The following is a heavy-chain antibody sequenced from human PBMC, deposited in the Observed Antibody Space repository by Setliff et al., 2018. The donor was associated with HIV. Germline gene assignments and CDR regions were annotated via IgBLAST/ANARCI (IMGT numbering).Heavy chain of an antibody. D-gene: IGHD6-13*01. CDR1: GGSISSHY. V-gene: IGHV4-59*11. J-gene: IGHJ4*02. Sequence: NPSETLSLTCTVSGGSISSHYWSWIRQPPGKGLEWIGSIYYSGSTNYNPSLKSRVTISVDTSKNQFSLKLSSVTAADTAVYYCARGPLYSSSSCFDYWGQGTLVTVSS. CDR3: ARGPLYSSSSCFDY. CDR2: IYYSGST.